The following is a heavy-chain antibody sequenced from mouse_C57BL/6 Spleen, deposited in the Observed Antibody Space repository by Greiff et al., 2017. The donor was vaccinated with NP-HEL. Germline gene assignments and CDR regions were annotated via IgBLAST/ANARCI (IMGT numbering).Heavy chain of an antibody. J-gene: IGHJ1*03. D-gene: IGHD1-1*01. CDR2: IRYDGSN. CDR3: ARKGFITTVVAKNFDV. V-gene: IGHV3-6*01. CDR1: GYSITSGYY. Sequence: VQLKESGPGLVKPSQSLSLTCSVTGYSITSGYYWNWIRQFPGNKLEWMGYIRYDGSNNYNPSLKNRISITRDTSKNQFFLKLNSVTTEDTATYYCARKGFITTVVAKNFDVWGTGTTVTVSS.